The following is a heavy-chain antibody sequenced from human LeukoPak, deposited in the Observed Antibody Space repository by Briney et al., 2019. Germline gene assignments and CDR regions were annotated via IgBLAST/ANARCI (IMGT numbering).Heavy chain of an antibody. CDR3: ARGRVDFWSGYGMDV. Sequence: GASVKVSCKASGYTFTSYGISWVRQAPGQGLEWMGWISAYNGNTNYAQKLQGRVTMTTDTSTSTAYMELSRLRSDDTAVYYCARGRVDFWSGYGMDVWGQGTTVTVSS. CDR2: ISAYNGNT. CDR1: GYTFTSYG. V-gene: IGHV1-18*01. D-gene: IGHD3-3*01. J-gene: IGHJ6*02.